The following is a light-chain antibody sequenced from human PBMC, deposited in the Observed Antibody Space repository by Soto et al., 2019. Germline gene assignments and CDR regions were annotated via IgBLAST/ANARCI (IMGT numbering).Light chain of an antibody. Sequence: IQMTQSPSTLSASVGDRVTITCRASQGIGTWLAWYQQKPGKAPTLLMYKASTLESGVPSRFSGSGSATDFTLTISSLQPNDLATYYCQQYYSYPYTFGQGAKLEIK. J-gene: IGKJ2*01. V-gene: IGKV1-5*03. CDR3: QQYYSYPYT. CDR1: QGIGTW. CDR2: KAS.